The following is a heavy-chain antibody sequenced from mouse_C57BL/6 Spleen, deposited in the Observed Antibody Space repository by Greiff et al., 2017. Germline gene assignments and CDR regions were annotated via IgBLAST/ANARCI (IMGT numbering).Heavy chain of an antibody. CDR3: AAQLRSRYFDV. V-gene: IGHV2-3*01. Sequence: QVQLQQSGPGLVAPSQSLSITCTVSGFSLTSYGVSWVRQPPGKGLEWLGVIWGDGSTNYHSALISRLSISKDNSKSQGFLKLHSLQTDDTATYYCAAQLRSRYFDVWGTGTTVTVSS. CDR1: GFSLTSYG. CDR2: IWGDGST. D-gene: IGHD1-1*01. J-gene: IGHJ1*03.